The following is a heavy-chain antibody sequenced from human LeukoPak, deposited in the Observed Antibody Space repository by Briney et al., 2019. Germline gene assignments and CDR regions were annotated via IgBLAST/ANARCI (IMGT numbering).Heavy chain of an antibody. CDR1: GYTFTGYY. Sequence: ASVKVSCKASGYTFTGYYRHWVRQAPGQGLEWMGWINPNSGGTNYAQKSQGWVTMTRDTSISTAYMELSRLRSDDTAVYYCARETTVTTGSDAFDIWGQGTMVTVSS. CDR3: ARETTVTTGSDAFDI. V-gene: IGHV1-2*04. D-gene: IGHD4-11*01. J-gene: IGHJ3*02. CDR2: INPNSGGT.